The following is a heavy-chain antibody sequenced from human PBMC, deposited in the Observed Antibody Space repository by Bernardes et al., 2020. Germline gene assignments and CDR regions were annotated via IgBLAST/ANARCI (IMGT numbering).Heavy chain of an antibody. CDR1: SGSISSTTYY. V-gene: IGHV4-39*02. J-gene: IGHJ4*02. Sequence: SETLSLTCTVSSGSISSTTYYWGWIRQPPGKGLEWIGSIYFSGRIDYNPSLESRVTISVDTSKNQVSLKLSSVTAADTAVYYCARELADPFHYDSRGYDYFDYWGQGSLVTVSS. CDR3: ARELADPFHYDSRGYDYFDY. D-gene: IGHD3-22*01. CDR2: IYFSGRI.